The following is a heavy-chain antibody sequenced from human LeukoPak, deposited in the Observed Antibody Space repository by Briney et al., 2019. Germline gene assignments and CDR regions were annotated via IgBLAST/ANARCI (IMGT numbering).Heavy chain of an antibody. CDR3: AKEYYGSGSYYDY. V-gene: IGHV3-30*02. CDR1: GFTFSSYV. D-gene: IGHD3-10*01. Sequence: PGGSLRLSCAASGFTFSSYVMHWVRQAPGKGLEWVAFIRDDGGNRYHADSVKGRFTISRDNSKNTLYLEMNSLRAEDTGVYYCAKEYYGSGSYYDYWGQGTLVTVSS. CDR2: IRDDGGNR. J-gene: IGHJ4*02.